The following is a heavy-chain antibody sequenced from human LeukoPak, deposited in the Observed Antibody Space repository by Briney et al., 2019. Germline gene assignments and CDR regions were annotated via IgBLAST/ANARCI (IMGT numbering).Heavy chain of an antibody. Sequence: SETLSLTCAVYGGSFSGYYWSCMREPPGEGRGWRGEIIDSGSTNYKPSLKGRVTTSVDTSKNQFSPKLSSVTAADTAVYYCARHSTFFGVVIIKGRVRGPFDYWGQGTLVTVSS. D-gene: IGHD3-3*01. CDR3: ARHSTFFGVVIIKGRVRGPFDY. CDR1: GGSFSGYY. J-gene: IGHJ4*02. V-gene: IGHV4-34*12. CDR2: IIDSGST.